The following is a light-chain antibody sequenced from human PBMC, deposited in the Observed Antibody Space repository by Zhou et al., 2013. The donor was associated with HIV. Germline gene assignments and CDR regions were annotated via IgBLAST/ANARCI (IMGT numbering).Light chain of an antibody. CDR1: QSVSDNY. CDR3: QQYSDWPPAA. Sequence: EIVLTQSPGTLSLSPGERATLSCRASQSVSDNYLAWYQQIPGQAPRLLIFGASSRATGVPDRFSGSGSGTDFTLTITRLQSDDFAVYYCQQYSDWPPAAFGQGTRLE. CDR2: GAS. J-gene: IGKJ5*01. V-gene: IGKV3-20*01.